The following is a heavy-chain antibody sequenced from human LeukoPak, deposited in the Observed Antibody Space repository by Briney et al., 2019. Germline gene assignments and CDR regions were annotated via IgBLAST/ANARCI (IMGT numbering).Heavy chain of an antibody. CDR2: INRNSGDT. Sequence: ASVKVSCKASGYIFTGYYMHWVRQAPGQGLEWMGWINRNSGDTNYAQKFQGRVTMTRDTSISPAYMELSRLRSDDTAVYYCARQTGSGLFTLPGGQGTLVTVSS. CDR1: GYIFTGYY. V-gene: IGHV1-2*02. D-gene: IGHD3/OR15-3a*01. CDR3: ARQTGSGLFTLP. J-gene: IGHJ4*02.